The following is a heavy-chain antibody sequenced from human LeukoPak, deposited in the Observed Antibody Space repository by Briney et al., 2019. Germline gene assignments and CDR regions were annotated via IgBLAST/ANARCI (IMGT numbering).Heavy chain of an antibody. D-gene: IGHD2-15*01. CDR3: ARDQIYCSGGSCYPSVFDY. Sequence: GGSLRLSCAASGFTFSSYWMSWIRQAPGKGLEWVANIKQDGSQKNYVDSVKGRFTISRDNAKNSLYLQMNSLRAEDTAVYYCARDQIYCSGGSCYPSVFDYWGQGTLVTVSS. CDR2: IKQDGSQK. CDR1: GFTFSSYW. J-gene: IGHJ4*02. V-gene: IGHV3-7*01.